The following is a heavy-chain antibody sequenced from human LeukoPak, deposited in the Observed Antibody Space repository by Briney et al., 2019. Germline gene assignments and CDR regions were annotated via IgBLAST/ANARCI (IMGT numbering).Heavy chain of an antibody. CDR3: ARDSQRVGYCSSTSCYLWFDP. Sequence: PAGGSLRLSCAASGFTFSSYAMSWVRQAPGKGLEWVAVIWYDGSNKYYADSVKGRFTISRDNSKNTLYLQMNSLRAEDTAVYYCARDSQRVGYCSSTSCYLWFDPWGQGTLVTVSS. CDR2: IWYDGSNK. J-gene: IGHJ5*02. D-gene: IGHD2-2*01. V-gene: IGHV3-33*08. CDR1: GFTFSSYA.